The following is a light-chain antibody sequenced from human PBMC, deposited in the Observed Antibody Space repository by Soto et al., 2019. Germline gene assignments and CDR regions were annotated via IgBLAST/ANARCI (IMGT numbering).Light chain of an antibody. Sequence: QSALTQPPSASGSPGQSVTISCTGTSSDVGGYDYVSWYQQEPGKAPKVMIHEVSQRPSGVPDRYSGSKSGNTAFLTVSGLQADDEAVYYCSSYAGSSNWVFGGGTKLTVL. CDR2: EVS. V-gene: IGLV2-8*01. J-gene: IGLJ3*02. CDR3: SSYAGSSNWV. CDR1: SSDVGGYDY.